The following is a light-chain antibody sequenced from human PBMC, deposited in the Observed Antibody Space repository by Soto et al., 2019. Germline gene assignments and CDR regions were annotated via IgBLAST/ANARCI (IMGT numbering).Light chain of an antibody. V-gene: IGKV1-5*03. CDR3: QHYNSYSEA. CDR1: QTISSW. J-gene: IGKJ5*01. CDR2: KAS. Sequence: IHLTQSPSSLSASVGDRVTITCLASQTISSWLAWYQQKPGKAPKLLIYKASTLKSGVPSRFSGSGSGTEFTLTISSLQPDDFATYYCQHYNSYSEAFGQGTRLEIK.